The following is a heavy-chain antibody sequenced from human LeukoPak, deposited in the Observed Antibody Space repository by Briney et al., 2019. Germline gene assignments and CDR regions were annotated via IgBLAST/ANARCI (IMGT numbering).Heavy chain of an antibody. J-gene: IGHJ5*02. CDR1: GFTFSSYS. D-gene: IGHD3-16*02. CDR3: ARDEQFVIGDWFDP. V-gene: IGHV3-21*01. CDR2: ISSSSSYI. Sequence: GGSLRLSCAASGFTFSSYSMNWVRQAPGKGLEWVSSISSSSSYIYYADSVKGRFTTSRDNAKNSLYLQMNSLRAEDTAVYYCARDEQFVIGDWFDPWGQGTLVTVSS.